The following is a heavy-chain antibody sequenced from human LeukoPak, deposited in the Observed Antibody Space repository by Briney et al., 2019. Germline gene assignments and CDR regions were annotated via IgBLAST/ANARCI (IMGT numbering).Heavy chain of an antibody. CDR2: IYPGDSDT. V-gene: IGHV5-51*01. CDR1: GYNFTTYW. D-gene: IGHD6-13*01. CDR3: ARREASSWPTWFDP. J-gene: IGHJ5*02. Sequence: GESLKISCKASGYNFTTYWIGWVRQMPGKGLEWMGIIYPGDSDTRYSPSFQGQVTISADKSISTAYLQWSSLKASDTAIYYCARREASSWPTWFDPWGQGTLVTVSS.